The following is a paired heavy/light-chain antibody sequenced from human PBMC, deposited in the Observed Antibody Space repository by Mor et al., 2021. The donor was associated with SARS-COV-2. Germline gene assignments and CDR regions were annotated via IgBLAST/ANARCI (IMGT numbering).Heavy chain of an antibody. J-gene: IGHJ4*02. CDR3: ARGSGGGHNTLFDY. D-gene: IGHD3-16*01. V-gene: IGHV3-74*01. CDR2: INSDGSSR. CDR1: GLTFSNYW. Sequence: EVQLVESGGGLVQPGGSLRLSCAASGLTFSNYWMQWVRQAPGKGLVWVSRINSDGSSRSYADAVKGRFTISRDNAKNMLYLQMNSLRAEDTAVYYCARGSGGGHNTLFDYWGQGTLVTVSS.
Light chain of an antibody. Sequence: QSALTQPASVSGSPGQSITISCTGTSSDVGGYNYVSWYQQHPDKAPKLMIYEVSNRPSGVSNRFSGSKSGNTASLTISGLQADDEADYYCSSYTSSSALTYVFGNGTKVTVL. J-gene: IGLJ1*01. CDR2: EVS. CDR3: SSYTSSSALTYV. CDR1: SSDVGGYNY. V-gene: IGLV2-14*01.